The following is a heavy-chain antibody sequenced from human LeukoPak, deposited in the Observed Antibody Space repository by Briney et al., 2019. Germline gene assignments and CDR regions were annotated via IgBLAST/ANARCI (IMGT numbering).Heavy chain of an antibody. CDR3: AGLVGRYSSGLYYYYFDY. CDR2: MYLSGTT. J-gene: IGHJ4*02. V-gene: IGHV4-4*02. CDR1: GDSINSLDL. D-gene: IGHD3-22*01. Sequence: SETLSLTCTVSGDSINSLDLWSWVRQPPGKGLEWIGEMYLSGTTHSDPSVKSRVTISIDKSRNQFFLNLSSVTAADTAVYYCAGLVGRYSSGLYYYYFDYWGQGTLVTVSS.